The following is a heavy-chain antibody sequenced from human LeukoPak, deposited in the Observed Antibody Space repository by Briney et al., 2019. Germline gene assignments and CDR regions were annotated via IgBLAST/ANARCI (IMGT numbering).Heavy chain of an antibody. D-gene: IGHD5-18*01. CDR1: GFTFSSYS. CDR3: ASAWIQLLPYFDY. V-gene: IGHV3-21*01. J-gene: IGHJ4*02. Sequence: PGGSLRLSCAASGFTFSSYSMNWVRQAPGKGLEWVSSISSSSSYIYYADSVKGRFTISRDNAKNSLYLQMNSLRAEDTAVYYCASAWIQLLPYFDYRGQGTLVTVSS. CDR2: ISSSSSYI.